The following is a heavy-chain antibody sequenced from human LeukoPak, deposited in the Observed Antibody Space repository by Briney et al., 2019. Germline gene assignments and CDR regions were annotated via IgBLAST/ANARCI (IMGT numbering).Heavy chain of an antibody. CDR3: AREKRSGSDY. CDR1: GFTFSSYW. V-gene: IGHV3-21*01. CDR2: ISSSSSYI. J-gene: IGHJ4*02. Sequence: GGSLRLSCAASGFTFSSYWMSWVRQAPGKGLEWVSSISSSSSYIYYADSVKGRFTISRDNAKNSLYLQMNSLGAEDTAVYYCAREKRSGSDYWGQGTLVTVSS. D-gene: IGHD2-15*01.